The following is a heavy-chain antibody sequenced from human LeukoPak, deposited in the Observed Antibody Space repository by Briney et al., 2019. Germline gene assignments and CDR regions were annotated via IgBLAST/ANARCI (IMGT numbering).Heavy chain of an antibody. CDR2: MISAGQSV. CDR1: GFTFSDYY. CDR3: ARDYFYGSDV. D-gene: IGHD3-3*01. J-gene: IGHJ6*04. V-gene: IGHV3-11*04. Sequence: GGSLRLSCAASGFTFSDYYMTWIRQAPGKGLEWISYMISAGQSVHYAGSVKVRFTISRDNANNSLYLQMDSLRVEDTAVYYCARDYFYGSDVWGKGTTVIVSA.